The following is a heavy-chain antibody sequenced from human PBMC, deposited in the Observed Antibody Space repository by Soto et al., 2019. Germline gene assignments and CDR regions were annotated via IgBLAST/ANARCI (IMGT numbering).Heavy chain of an antibody. J-gene: IGHJ4*02. CDR3: VRTSLVVAAATREDY. V-gene: IGHV3-74*01. CDR2: INSDGSST. Sequence: EVQLVESGGGLVQPGGSLRLSCAASGFTFSSYWMHWVRQAPGKGLVWVSHINSDGSSTSYADSVKGRFTISRDNAKNTRYLQMNSLRAEDTAVYYCVRTSLVVAAATREDYWGQGTLVTVSS. CDR1: GFTFSSYW. D-gene: IGHD2-15*01.